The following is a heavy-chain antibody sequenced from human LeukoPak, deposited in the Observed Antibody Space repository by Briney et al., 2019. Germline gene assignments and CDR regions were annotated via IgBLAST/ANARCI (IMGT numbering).Heavy chain of an antibody. CDR1: GGTFSSYA. CDR3: ARDLRRDYGDYYWFDP. J-gene: IGHJ5*02. D-gene: IGHD4-17*01. CDR2: IIPIFGTA. V-gene: IGHV1-69*13. Sequence: SVKVSCKASGGTFSSYAISWVRQAPGQGLEWMGGIIPIFGTANYAQKFQGRVTITANESTSTAYMELSSLRSEDTAVYCCARDLRRDYGDYYWFDPWGQGTLVTVSS.